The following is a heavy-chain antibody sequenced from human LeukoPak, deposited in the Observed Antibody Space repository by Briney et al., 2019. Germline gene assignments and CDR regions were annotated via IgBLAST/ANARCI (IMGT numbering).Heavy chain of an antibody. CDR1: GNSFTGYY. D-gene: IGHD3-22*01. CDR2: INPDGGDT. J-gene: IGHJ6*04. Sequence: ASVRVSCKASGNSFTGYYIHWVRQAPGRGLEWMGWINPDGGDTNYAQKFQGRVTMTRDTSISTAYMELSRLRFDDTAVYYCARESQEGYYYDNSGMDVWGKGTTVTVSS. CDR3: ARESQEGYYYDNSGMDV. V-gene: IGHV1-2*02.